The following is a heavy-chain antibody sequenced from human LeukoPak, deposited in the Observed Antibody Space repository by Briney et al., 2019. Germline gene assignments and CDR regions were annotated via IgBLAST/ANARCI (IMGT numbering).Heavy chain of an antibody. Sequence: SETLSLTCAVSGGSISSYYWSWIRQPPGKGLEWIGYIYYSGSTNYNPSLKSRVTISVDTSKNQSSLKLSSVTAADTAVYYRASYGRGPGSPSYVAAAANWFDPWGQGTLVTVSS. CDR2: IYYSGST. J-gene: IGHJ5*02. CDR3: ASYGRGPGSPSYVAAAANWFDP. V-gene: IGHV4-59*01. D-gene: IGHD6-13*01. CDR1: GGSISSYY.